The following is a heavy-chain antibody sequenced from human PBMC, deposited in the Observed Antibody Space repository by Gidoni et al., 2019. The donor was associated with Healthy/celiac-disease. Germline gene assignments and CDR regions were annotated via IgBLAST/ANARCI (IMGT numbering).Heavy chain of an antibody. CDR3: TRHLLDPAAAGRVY. CDR1: GFTFSGSA. CDR2: IRSKANSYAT. J-gene: IGHJ4*02. Sequence: EVQLVASGGGLVQPGGSLKLSRAASGFTFSGSAMHWVRQASGKGLEWVGRIRSKANSYATAYAASVKGRFTISRDDSKNTAYLQMNSLKTEDAAVYYCTRHLLDPAAAGRVYWGQGTLVTVSS. D-gene: IGHD6-13*01. V-gene: IGHV3-73*02.